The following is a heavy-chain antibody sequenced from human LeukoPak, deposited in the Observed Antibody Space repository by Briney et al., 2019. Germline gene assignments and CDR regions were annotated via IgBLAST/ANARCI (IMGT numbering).Heavy chain of an antibody. Sequence: SETLSLTCTVSGGSFSGHYWGWIRQPPGKKLEWIGYMHSSGSTNYNPSLKSRVSISVDTSKNQFSLRLTSVAPADTAVYFCARSGDIAGTGTGTRAAPWYFALWGRGTLVTVSS. CDR2: MHSSGST. V-gene: IGHV4-59*11. J-gene: IGHJ2*01. CDR3: ARSGDIAGTGTGTRAAPWYFAL. D-gene: IGHD1-20*01. CDR1: GGSFSGHY.